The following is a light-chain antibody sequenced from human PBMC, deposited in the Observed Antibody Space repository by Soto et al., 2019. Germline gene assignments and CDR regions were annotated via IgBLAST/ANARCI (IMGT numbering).Light chain of an antibody. CDR3: SSYTSSKV. J-gene: IGLJ1*01. V-gene: IGLV2-14*01. Sequence: QSALTQPASVSGSPVQSITISCTGTSSDVGGYNYVSWYQQHPGKAPKLMIYDVSNRPSGVSNRFSGSKSGNTASLTISGLQAEDEADYYCSSYTSSKVFGTGTKVTVL. CDR2: DVS. CDR1: SSDVGGYNY.